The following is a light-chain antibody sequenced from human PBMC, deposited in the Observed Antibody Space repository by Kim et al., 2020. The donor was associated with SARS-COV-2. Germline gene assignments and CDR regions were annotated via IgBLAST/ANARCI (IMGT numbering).Light chain of an antibody. CDR2: SNN. CDR3: AAWDDSLNGHVV. V-gene: IGLV1-44*01. J-gene: IGLJ2*01. Sequence: QSVLTQPPSASGTPGQTVTISCSGSSSNIGSNTVNWYQQLPGTAPKLLIYSNNQRPSGVPDRFSGSKSGTSASLAISGLQSEDEAHYYCAAWDDSLNGHVVFGGGTQLTVL. CDR1: SSNIGSNT.